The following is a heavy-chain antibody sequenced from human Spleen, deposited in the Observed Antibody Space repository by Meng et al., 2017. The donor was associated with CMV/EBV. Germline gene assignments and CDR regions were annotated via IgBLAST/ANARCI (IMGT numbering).Heavy chain of an antibody. D-gene: IGHD2-2*01. CDR1: GFTFSSYA. CDR2: ISYDGSNK. J-gene: IGHJ6*02. V-gene: IGHV3-30*14. Sequence: GGPLRLSCAASGFTFSSYAMHWVRQAPGKGLEWVAVISYDGSNKYYADSVKGRFTISRDNSKNTLYLQMNSLRAEDTAVYYCARVLPAANADYYGMDVWGQGTTVTVSS. CDR3: ARVLPAANADYYGMDV.